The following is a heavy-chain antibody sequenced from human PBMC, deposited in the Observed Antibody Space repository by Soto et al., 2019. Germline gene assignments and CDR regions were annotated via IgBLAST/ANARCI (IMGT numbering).Heavy chain of an antibody. CDR1: GYTFTGYG. CDR3: ARDLAKGGGTAAFDY. J-gene: IGHJ4*02. Sequence: ASVKVSCKASGYTFTGYGMHWVRQAPGQGLEWMGWINPNSGGTKYPQKFQGRVTMTRDTSITTVYMSLTGLKSDDTAVYYCARDLAKGGGTAAFDYWGQGTLVSVS. CDR2: INPNSGGT. V-gene: IGHV1-2*02. D-gene: IGHD6-25*01.